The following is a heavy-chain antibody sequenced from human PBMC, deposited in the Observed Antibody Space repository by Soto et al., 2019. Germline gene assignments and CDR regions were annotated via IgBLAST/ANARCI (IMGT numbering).Heavy chain of an antibody. Sequence: PSETLSLTCTVSGGSISSYYWSWIRQPPGKGLEWIGYIYYSGSTDYNPSLKSRVTISVDTSKNQFSLKLSSVTAADTAVYCCARSMAARYYGMDVWGQGTTVTVSS. J-gene: IGHJ6*02. CDR3: ARSMAARYYGMDV. D-gene: IGHD6-6*01. CDR1: GGSISSYY. V-gene: IGHV4-59*01. CDR2: IYYSGST.